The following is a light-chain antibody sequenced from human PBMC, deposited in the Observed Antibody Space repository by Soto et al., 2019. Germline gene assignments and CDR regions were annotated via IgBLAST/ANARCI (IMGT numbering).Light chain of an antibody. V-gene: IGKV1-39*01. J-gene: IGKJ1*01. Sequence: MLMTQSPSSLSAFVGDRVTITCRASQSIISYLNWYQQKPGKAPKLLIYAASSLQSGVPSRFSGSGSGTDFTLTISSLQPEDFATYYCQQSYSTSRTFGQGTKVDIK. CDR1: QSIISY. CDR2: AAS. CDR3: QQSYSTSRT.